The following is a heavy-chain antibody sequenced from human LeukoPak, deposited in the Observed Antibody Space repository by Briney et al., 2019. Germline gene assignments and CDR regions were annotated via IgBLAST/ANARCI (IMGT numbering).Heavy chain of an antibody. V-gene: IGHV4-4*07. CDR1: GGSISSYY. Sequence: SETLSLTCTVSGGSISSYYWSWIRQPAGKGLEWIGRTYTSGSTNYNASLNSRVSMSVDTSKNQFSLKLSSVTAADTALFYCARENSGSYREFDYWGQGTLVTVSS. J-gene: IGHJ4*02. CDR2: TYTSGST. CDR3: ARENSGSYREFDY. D-gene: IGHD1-26*01.